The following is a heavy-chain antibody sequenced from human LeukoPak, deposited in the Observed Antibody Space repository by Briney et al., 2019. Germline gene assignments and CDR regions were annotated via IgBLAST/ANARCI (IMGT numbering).Heavy chain of an antibody. Sequence: PSETLSLTCTVSGGSISSYYWSWIRQPPGKGLEWIGYIYYSGSTNYNPSLKSRVTISVDTSKNQFSLKLSSVTAADTAVYYCARGATYYYGSGSYSFESWGQGTLVTVSS. D-gene: IGHD3-10*01. CDR3: ARGATYYYGSGSYSFES. V-gene: IGHV4-59*08. CDR1: GGSISSYY. CDR2: IYYSGST. J-gene: IGHJ4*02.